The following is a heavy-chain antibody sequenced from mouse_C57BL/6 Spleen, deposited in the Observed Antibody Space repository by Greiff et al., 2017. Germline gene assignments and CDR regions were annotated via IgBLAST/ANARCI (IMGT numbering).Heavy chain of an antibody. Sequence: VQLQQSGAELVKPGASVKLSCTASGYTFTEYTIHWVKQRSGQGLEWIGWFYPGSGSIKYNEKFKDKATLTADKSSSTVYMELSSLTSEDSAVYYCARHDGKLEPLAYWGQGTLVTVSA. CDR2: FYPGSGSI. CDR3: ARHDGKLEPLAY. CDR1: GYTFTEYT. J-gene: IGHJ3*01. D-gene: IGHD4-1*01. V-gene: IGHV1-62-2*01.